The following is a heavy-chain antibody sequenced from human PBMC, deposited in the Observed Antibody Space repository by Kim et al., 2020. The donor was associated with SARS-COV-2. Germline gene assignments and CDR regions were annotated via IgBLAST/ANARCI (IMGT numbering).Heavy chain of an antibody. J-gene: IGHJ4*02. D-gene: IGHD3-10*01. V-gene: IGHV3-23*01. Sequence: ADSVKGRFTISRDNSKNTLNLQMNSLRAEDTAVYYCAKVYGSGSYYSFGYWGQGTLVTVSS. CDR3: AKVYGSGSYYSFGY.